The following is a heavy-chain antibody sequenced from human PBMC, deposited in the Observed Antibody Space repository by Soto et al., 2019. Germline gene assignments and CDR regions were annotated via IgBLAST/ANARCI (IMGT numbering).Heavy chain of an antibody. V-gene: IGHV4-4*07. CDR3: ARDLTLYDSSGYYP. CDR2: IYTSGST. J-gene: IGHJ5*02. D-gene: IGHD3-22*01. CDR1: GGSISSYC. Sequence: KTSETLSLTCTVSGGSISSYCWSWIRQPAGKGLEWIGRIYTSGSTNYNPSLKSRVTMSVDTSKNQFSLKLSSVTAADTAVYYCARDLTLYDSSGYYPWGQGTLVTVSS.